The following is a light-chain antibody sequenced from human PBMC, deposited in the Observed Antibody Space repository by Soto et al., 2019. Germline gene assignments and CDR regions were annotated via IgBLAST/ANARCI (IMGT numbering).Light chain of an antibody. V-gene: IGLV2-14*01. Sequence: QAALTQPASVSGSPGQSITISCTGTSRDVGGYTYVSWYQQHPGKAPKLMIYEVFNRPSGVSNRFSGSRSGNTASLTISGLQAEDEAEYYCNSYTSSTTFVFGTGTKVTVL. J-gene: IGLJ1*01. CDR1: SRDVGGYTY. CDR2: EVF. CDR3: NSYTSSTTFV.